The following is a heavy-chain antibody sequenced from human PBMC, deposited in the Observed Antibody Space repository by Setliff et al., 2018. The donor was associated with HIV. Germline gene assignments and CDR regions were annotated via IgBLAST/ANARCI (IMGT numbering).Heavy chain of an antibody. Sequence: EASVKVSCKASGYNFGGYYMHFVRQAPGQGLEWMGWINPKSGDTNYAHMFQGRVTMTRDTSIRTSYMELSSLTSDDTATYYCAKVGRCVGTTCPRWFDPWGQGTLVTVSS. CDR3: AKVGRCVGTTCPRWFDP. CDR1: GYNFGGYY. V-gene: IGHV1-2*07. J-gene: IGHJ5*02. CDR2: INPKSGDT. D-gene: IGHD2-21*01.